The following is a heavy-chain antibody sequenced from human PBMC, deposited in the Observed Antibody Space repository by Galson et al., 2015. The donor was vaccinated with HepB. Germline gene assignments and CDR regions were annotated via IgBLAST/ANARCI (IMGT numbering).Heavy chain of an antibody. CDR2: IIHIFGTA. D-gene: IGHD3-22*01. V-gene: IGHV1-69*06. CDR3: ARVANYYDSSGSTDDY. J-gene: IGHJ4*02. CDR1: GGTFSSYA. Sequence: SVKVSCKASGGTFSSYAISWVRQAPGQGLEWMGGIIHIFGTANYAQKFQGRVTITADKSTSTAYMELSSLRSEDTAVYYCARVANYYDSSGSTDDYWGQGTLVTVSS.